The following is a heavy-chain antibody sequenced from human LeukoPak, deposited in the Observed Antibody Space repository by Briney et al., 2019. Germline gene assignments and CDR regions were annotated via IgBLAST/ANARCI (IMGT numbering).Heavy chain of an antibody. CDR1: GGSISSYY. Sequence: PSETLSLTCTVSGGSISSYYWSWIRQPPGKGLEWNGYIYYSGSTNYNPSLRSRVTISVDTSKNQFSLRLSSVTAADTAVYYCARGRRVPAAIYYYYYYMDVWGKGTTVTISS. CDR3: ARGRRVPAAIYYYYYYMDV. D-gene: IGHD2-2*01. V-gene: IGHV4-59*01. J-gene: IGHJ6*03. CDR2: IYYSGST.